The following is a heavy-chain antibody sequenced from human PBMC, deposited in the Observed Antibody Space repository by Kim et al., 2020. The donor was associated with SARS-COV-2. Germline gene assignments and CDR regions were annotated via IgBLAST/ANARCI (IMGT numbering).Heavy chain of an antibody. D-gene: IGHD1-26*01. Sequence: SETLSLTCTVSGGSIRSTSYYWGWIRQPPGKGLEWIGTIYNSGSTYYNQSLKSRVAIFLDMSKNQFSLKLSSVTAADTAVYYCARPRSGSLSLESSFDPWGQGILVTVSS. J-gene: IGHJ5*02. CDR3: ARPRSGSLSLESSFDP. CDR1: GGSIRSTSYY. CDR2: IYNSGST. V-gene: IGHV4-39*01.